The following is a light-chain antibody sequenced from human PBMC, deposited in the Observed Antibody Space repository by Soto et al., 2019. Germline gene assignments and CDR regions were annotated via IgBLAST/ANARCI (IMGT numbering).Light chain of an antibody. V-gene: IGKV3-20*01. Sequence: EIVFSQSPRTLSLSPGERATLSCRASQSVSSSYLAWYQQKPGQAPRLLIYGASSRATGIPDRFSGSGSGTDFTLTISSLQPDDFATYYCQQYNSYSDTFGQATRLEIK. CDR2: GAS. CDR3: QQYNSYSDT. CDR1: QSVSSSY. J-gene: IGKJ5*01.